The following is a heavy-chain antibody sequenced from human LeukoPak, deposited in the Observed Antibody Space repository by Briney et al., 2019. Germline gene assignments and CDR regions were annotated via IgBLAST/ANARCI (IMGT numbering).Heavy chain of an antibody. CDR3: ARGQLRFLEWLLRNYYYYGMDV. Sequence: PSQTLSLTCAVSGGSISSGAYSWSWIRQPPGKGLEWIGEINHSGSTNYNPSLKSRVTISVDTSKNQFSLKLSSVTAADTAVYYCARGQLRFLEWLLRNYYYYGMDVWGQGTTVTVSS. J-gene: IGHJ6*02. CDR2: INHSGST. V-gene: IGHV4-30-2*01. D-gene: IGHD3-3*01. CDR1: GGSISSGAYS.